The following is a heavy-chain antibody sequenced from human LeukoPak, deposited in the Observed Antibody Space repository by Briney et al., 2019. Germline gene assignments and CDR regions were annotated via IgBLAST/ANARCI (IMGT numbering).Heavy chain of an antibody. CDR1: GSTFSNYG. D-gene: IGHD3-3*01. V-gene: IGHV3-30*18. CDR3: AKDYRPHDFWSGLVDY. CDR2: TYDGSNK. J-gene: IGHJ4*02. Sequence: GGSLRLSCAASGSTFSNYGMHWVRQAPGKGLEWVTLTYDGSNKYYADSVKGRFTISRDNSKNTLYLQMNSLRAEDTAVYYCAKDYRPHDFWSGLVDYWGQGTLVTVSS.